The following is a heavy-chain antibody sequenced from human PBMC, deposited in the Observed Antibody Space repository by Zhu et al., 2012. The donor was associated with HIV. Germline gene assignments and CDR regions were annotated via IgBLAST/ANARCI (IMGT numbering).Heavy chain of an antibody. CDR1: GAAISSSSYY. J-gene: IGHJ4*02. Sequence: QVQLQESGPGLVKPSETLSVMCSVSGAAISSSSYYWGWIRQPPGRGLEWIGSVFYSGNTNYNPSLKSRVSISADTSKRTLSLKLHSVTAADTAVYYCARGEGDGAGYFNYWGQGTPVTVSS. D-gene: IGHD2-21*02. CDR2: VFYSGNT. CDR3: ARGEGDGAGYFNY. V-gene: IGHV4-39*07.